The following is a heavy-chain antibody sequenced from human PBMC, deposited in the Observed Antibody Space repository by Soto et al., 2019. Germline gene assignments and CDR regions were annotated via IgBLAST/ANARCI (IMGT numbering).Heavy chain of an antibody. J-gene: IGHJ6*02. D-gene: IGHD5-12*01. V-gene: IGHV3-53*01. CDR2: IYSGGST. CDR1: GFTVSSNY. Sequence: EVQLVESGGGLIQPGGSLRLSCAASGFTVSSNYMSWVRQAPGKGLEWVSVIYSGGSTYYADSVKGRFTISRDNSKNTRYRQMNSLRAEDTAVYYCARVGGYDVLAYYYYGMDVWGQGTTVTVSS. CDR3: ARVGGYDVLAYYYYGMDV.